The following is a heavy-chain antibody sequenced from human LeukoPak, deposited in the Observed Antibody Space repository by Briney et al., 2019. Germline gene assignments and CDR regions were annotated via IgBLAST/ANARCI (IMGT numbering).Heavy chain of an antibody. CDR3: ARLYQTSARYYYGMDV. Sequence: ASVKVSCKASGYTFTSYDINWVRQATGQGLEWMRWMNPNSGNTGYAQKFQGRVTMTRNTSISTAYMELSSLRSEDTAVYYCARLYQTSARYYYGMDVWGQGTTVTVSS. CDR1: GYTFTSYD. V-gene: IGHV1-8*01. D-gene: IGHD2-2*01. J-gene: IGHJ6*02. CDR2: MNPNSGNT.